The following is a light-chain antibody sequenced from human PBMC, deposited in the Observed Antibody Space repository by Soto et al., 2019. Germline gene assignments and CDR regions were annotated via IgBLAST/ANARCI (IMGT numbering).Light chain of an antibody. J-gene: IGKJ5*01. CDR1: QSVSSY. CDR2: DTS. V-gene: IGKV3-11*01. CDR3: QQRQYWPPIT. Sequence: VLTHSPATLSLSPGERATLSCRASQSVSSYLAWYQQKPGQAPRLLIYDTSNRATGVPARFSGSGSGTDFTLTISSLEPEDCAIYYCQQRQYWPPITFGQGTRLEI.